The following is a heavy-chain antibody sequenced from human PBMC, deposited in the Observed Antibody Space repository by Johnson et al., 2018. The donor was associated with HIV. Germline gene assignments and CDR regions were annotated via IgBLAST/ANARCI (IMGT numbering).Heavy chain of an antibody. V-gene: IGHV3-30*02. D-gene: IGHD3-22*01. Sequence: QLVESGGGVVQPGGSLRLSCAASGFTFSSYGMHWVRQAPGKGLEWVAFIRYDGSNKYYADSVKGRFPISRDNSKNTLYLQMNSLRAADTAVYYCAKASNYYDSSRHAFDIWGQGTMVTVSS. J-gene: IGHJ3*02. CDR2: IRYDGSNK. CDR3: AKASNYYDSSRHAFDI. CDR1: GFTFSSYG.